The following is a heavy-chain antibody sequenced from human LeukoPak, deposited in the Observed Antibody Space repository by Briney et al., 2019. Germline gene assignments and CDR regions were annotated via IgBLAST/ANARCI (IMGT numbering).Heavy chain of an antibody. V-gene: IGHV4-34*01. D-gene: IGHD5-24*01. CDR2: INHSGST. J-gene: IGHJ4*02. CDR3: ARALLRGRWLQPGVDY. Sequence: PSETLSLTCAVYGGSFSSYYWSWIRQPPGKGLEWIGEINHSGSTNYNPSLKSRVTISVDTSKNQFSLKLSSVTAADTAVYYCARALLRGRWLQPGVDYWGQGTLVTVSS. CDR1: GGSFSSYY.